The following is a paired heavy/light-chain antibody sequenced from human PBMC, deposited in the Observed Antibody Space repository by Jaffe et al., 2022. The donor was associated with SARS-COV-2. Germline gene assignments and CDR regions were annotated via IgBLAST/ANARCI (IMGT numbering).Light chain of an antibody. CDR2: AAS. CDR3: QQSFSSPHT. V-gene: IGKV1-39*01. Sequence: DIQMTQSPSSLSASVGDRVTFTCRASQSINTYLNWYQQRPGKAPNLLIYAASSLQSGVPSRFSGSGSGTDFTLTISSLQPEDFATYYCQQSFSSPHTFGQGTRLEI. CDR1: QSINTY. J-gene: IGKJ2*01.
Heavy chain of an antibody. CDR3: AKSAGRADQYYYYYHMDV. Sequence: EVQLVESGGGLVQPGRSLRLSCAASGFPFDDCAMHWVRQAPGKGLEWVSSIAWNGVIVGYADSVKGRFTISRDDAQNSLYLEMNSLRPEDTALYFCAKSAGRADQYYYYYHMDVWGKGTTVIVSS. D-gene: IGHD6-13*01. CDR1: GFPFDDCA. J-gene: IGHJ6*03. CDR2: IAWNGVIV. V-gene: IGHV3-9*01.